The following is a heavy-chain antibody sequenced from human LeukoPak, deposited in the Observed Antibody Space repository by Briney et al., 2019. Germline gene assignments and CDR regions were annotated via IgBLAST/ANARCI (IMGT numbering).Heavy chain of an antibody. D-gene: IGHD6-13*01. CDR1: GGSIRSDF. J-gene: IGHJ4*02. CDR2: IDHSGST. V-gene: IGHV4-30-2*01. CDR3: ARPRSQQLKIGYFDY. Sequence: SETLSLTCTVSGGSIRSDFWSWIRQPPGKGLEWIGYIDHSGSTYYNPSLKSRVTISVDRSKNQFSLKLSSVTAADTAVYYCARPRSQQLKIGYFDYWGQGTLVTVSS.